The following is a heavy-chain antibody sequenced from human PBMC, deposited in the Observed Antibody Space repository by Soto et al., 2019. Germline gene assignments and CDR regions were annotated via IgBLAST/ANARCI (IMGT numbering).Heavy chain of an antibody. V-gene: IGHV3-30*18. CDR2: ISYDGSNK. Sequence: GGSLRLSCAASGFTFSSYGMHWVRQAPGKGLEWVAVISYDGSNKYYADSVKGRFTISRDNSKNTLYLQMNSLRAEDTAVYYCAKVAGSMVIGYWGQGTLVTVSS. CDR1: GFTFSSYG. D-gene: IGHD5-18*01. CDR3: AKVAGSMVIGY. J-gene: IGHJ4*02.